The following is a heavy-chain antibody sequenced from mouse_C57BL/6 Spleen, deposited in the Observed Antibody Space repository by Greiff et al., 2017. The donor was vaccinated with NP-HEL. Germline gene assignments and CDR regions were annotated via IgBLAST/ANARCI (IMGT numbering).Heavy chain of an antibody. J-gene: IGHJ2*01. D-gene: IGHD2-4*01. CDR1: GFTFSDYG. Sequence: EVKLQESGGGLVKPGGSLKLSCAASGFTFSDYGMHWVRQAPEKGLEWVAYISSGSSTIYYADTVKGRFTISRDNAKNTLFLQMTSLRSEDTAMYYCAKTDYDDYFDYWGQGTTLTVSS. CDR3: AKTDYDDYFDY. V-gene: IGHV5-17*01. CDR2: ISSGSSTI.